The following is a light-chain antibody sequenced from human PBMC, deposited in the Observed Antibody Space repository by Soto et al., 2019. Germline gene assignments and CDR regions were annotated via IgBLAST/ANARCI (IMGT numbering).Light chain of an antibody. V-gene: IGKV3-15*01. CDR2: DIS. CDR3: QQYNNWPFS. CDR1: QDVTTN. Sequence: ISMTQFPGILSACLWEVATLSRVAAQDVTTNFAWYQLRRGQPPRLLIYDISTRATGVPARFSGSGSGTEFTLTISGLQSEDFALYFCQQYNNWPFSFGPGTRLEI. J-gene: IGKJ5*01.